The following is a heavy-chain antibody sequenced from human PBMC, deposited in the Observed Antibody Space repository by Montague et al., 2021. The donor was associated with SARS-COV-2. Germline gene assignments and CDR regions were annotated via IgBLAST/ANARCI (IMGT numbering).Heavy chain of an antibody. CDR3: AKDPRAHDYGDHFDL. V-gene: IGHV3-23*01. D-gene: IGHD4-17*01. Sequence: SLRLSCAGDVLCGVGYSGAERQNARLKCSDWVTAYAGSCGTTYYADSVKGRFTISRDNSKNTLYLQVNSLRAEDTAVYYCAKDPRAHDYGDHFDLWGRGTLVTVSS. CDR1: VLCGVGYS. J-gene: IGHJ2*01. CDR2: YAGSCGTT.